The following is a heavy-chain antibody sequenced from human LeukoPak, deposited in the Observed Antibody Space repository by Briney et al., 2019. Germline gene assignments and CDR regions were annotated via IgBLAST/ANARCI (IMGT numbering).Heavy chain of an antibody. V-gene: IGHV3-30*02. CDR2: IRYDGSNK. J-gene: IGHJ4*02. CDR1: GFTFSSYG. D-gene: IGHD3-22*01. CDR3: ARSDDSSDYSFNTFDY. Sequence: PGGSLRLSCAASGFTFSSYGIHWVRQAPGKGLECVAFIRYDGSNKYYADSVKGRFTISRDNSKNTLYLQMNSLRAEDTAVYYCARSDDSSDYSFNTFDYWGQGTLVTVSS.